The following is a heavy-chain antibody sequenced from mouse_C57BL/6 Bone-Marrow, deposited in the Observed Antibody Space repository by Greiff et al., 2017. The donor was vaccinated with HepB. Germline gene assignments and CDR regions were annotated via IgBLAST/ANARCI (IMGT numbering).Heavy chain of an antibody. CDR2: IRLKSDNYAT. CDR3: IDLAWFAY. Sequence: EVQVVESGGGLVQPGGSMKLSCVASGFTFSNYWMNWVRQSPEKGLEWVAQIRLKSDNYATHYAESVKGRFTISRDDSKSSVYLQMNNLRAEDTGIYYCIDLAWFAYWGQGTLVTVSA. V-gene: IGHV6-3*01. J-gene: IGHJ3*01. CDR1: GFTFSNYW.